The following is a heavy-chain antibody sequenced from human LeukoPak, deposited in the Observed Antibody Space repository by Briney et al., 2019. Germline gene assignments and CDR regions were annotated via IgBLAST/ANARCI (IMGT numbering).Heavy chain of an antibody. CDR3: ARDNSVGDNAWWFDP. CDR2: LNPTGGST. V-gene: IGHV1-46*01. D-gene: IGHD1-26*01. J-gene: IGHJ5*02. Sequence: ASVKVSCKASGYTFTGYYMHWVRQAPGQGLEWMGLLNPTGGSTGYAQKFQGRVTMTRDMSTSTDYMELSSLRSEDTAIYYCARDNSVGDNAWWFDPWGQGTLVTVSS. CDR1: GYTFTGYY.